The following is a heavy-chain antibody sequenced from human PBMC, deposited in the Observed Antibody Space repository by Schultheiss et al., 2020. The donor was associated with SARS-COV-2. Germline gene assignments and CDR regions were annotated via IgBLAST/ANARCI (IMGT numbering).Heavy chain of an antibody. CDR3: ARGGYSGYDREYYFDY. D-gene: IGHD5-12*01. V-gene: IGHV4-34*01. J-gene: IGHJ4*02. Sequence: GSLRLSCAVYGGSFSGYYWSWIRQPPGKGLEWIGEINHSGSTNYNPSLKSRVTISVDTSKNQFSLKLCSVTAADTAVYYCARGGYSGYDREYYFDYWGQGTLVTVSS. CDR2: INHSGST. CDR1: GGSFSGYY.